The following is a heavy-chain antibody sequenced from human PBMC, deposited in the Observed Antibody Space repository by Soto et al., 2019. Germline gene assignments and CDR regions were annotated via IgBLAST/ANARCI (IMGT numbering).Heavy chain of an antibody. CDR2: IYYSGST. J-gene: IGHJ6*02. CDR3: AREVYYDFWSDPNSASYYYGMDV. CDR1: GGSISSGGYY. D-gene: IGHD3-3*01. Sequence: PSGTLSLTCTVSGGSISSGGYYWSWIRQHPGKGLEWIGYIYYSGSTYYNPSLKSRVTISVDTSKNQFSLKLSSVTAADTAVYYCAREVYYDFWSDPNSASYYYGMDVWGQGTTVTVSS. V-gene: IGHV4-31*03.